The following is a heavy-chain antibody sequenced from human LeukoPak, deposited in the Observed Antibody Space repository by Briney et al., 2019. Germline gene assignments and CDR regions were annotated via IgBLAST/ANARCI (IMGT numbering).Heavy chain of an antibody. Sequence: PGGSLRLSCAASGFTFSGYWMGWVRQAPGKGLEWVANINEVGSETHSVDSVKGRFTISRDSARNSLYLQMNSLRAEDTTVYYCARRLGGSSQRDYWGQGTLVTVSS. CDR1: GFTFSGYW. J-gene: IGHJ4*02. V-gene: IGHV3-7*01. D-gene: IGHD1-26*01. CDR2: INEVGSET. CDR3: ARRLGGSSQRDY.